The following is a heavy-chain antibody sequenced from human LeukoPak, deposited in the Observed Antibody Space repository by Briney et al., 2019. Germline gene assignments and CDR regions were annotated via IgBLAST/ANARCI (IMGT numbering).Heavy chain of an antibody. CDR3: AKETDSSGYYFGWFDP. D-gene: IGHD3-22*01. CDR1: GFTVSSNY. CDR2: ISGSGGST. Sequence: GGSLRLSCAASGFTVSSNYVSWVRQAPGKGLEWVSLISGSGGSTYYADVVKGRFTISRDNSKNALYLRMNSLRAEDTAVYYCAKETDSSGYYFGWFDPWGQGTLVTVSS. V-gene: IGHV3-23*01. J-gene: IGHJ5*02.